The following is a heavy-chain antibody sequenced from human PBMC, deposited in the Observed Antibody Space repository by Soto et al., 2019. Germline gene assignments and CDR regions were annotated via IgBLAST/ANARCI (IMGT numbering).Heavy chain of an antibody. D-gene: IGHD4-4*01. CDR2: VYYTGTT. CDR1: GCSLGGFF. CDR3: ARDESEVYINYRFDY. J-gene: IGHJ4*02. V-gene: IGHV4-59*01. Sequence: LSLTCLVAGCSLGGFFYICGSQTAGKGLEWIGSVYYTGTTDYNPSLKSRVTISVDTSKTQFSLNLRSVTAADTAVYYCARDESEVYINYRFDYWGQGNLVNGSS.